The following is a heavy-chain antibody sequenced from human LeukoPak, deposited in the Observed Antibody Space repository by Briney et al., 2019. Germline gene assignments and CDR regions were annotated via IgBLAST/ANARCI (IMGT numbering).Heavy chain of an antibody. V-gene: IGHV3-48*03. J-gene: IGHJ4*02. D-gene: IGHD2-21*02. CDR1: GFTFSSYE. CDR3: ASSGDRENIFNY. Sequence: GGSLRLSCAASGFTFSSYEMNWVRQAPGKGLEWVSYISSSGSTIYYADSVKGRFTISRDNAKNSLYLQMNSLRAEDTAVYYCASSGDRENIFNYWGQGTLVTVSS. CDR2: ISSSGSTI.